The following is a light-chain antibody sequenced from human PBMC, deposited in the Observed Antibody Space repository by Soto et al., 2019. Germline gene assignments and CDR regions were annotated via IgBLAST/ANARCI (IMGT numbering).Light chain of an antibody. J-gene: IGKJ1*01. CDR3: QHYYNYPWT. V-gene: IGKV1-8*01. CDR1: QDIHNY. Sequence: AVLLTQSPSSFSASTGDRATITCRASQDIHNYLAWYQQVPGKAPQLLLYAASILQTGVPSRFSGSGSGTYFTLTIDGLQSEDVATYFCQHYYNYPWTFGQGTTVE. CDR2: AAS.